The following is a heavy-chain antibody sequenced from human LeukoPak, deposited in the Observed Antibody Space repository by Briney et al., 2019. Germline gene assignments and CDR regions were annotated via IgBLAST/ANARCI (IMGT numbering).Heavy chain of an antibody. Sequence: NASETLPLTCTVSGGSISSSDYYWGWFRQPPGKGLDRIGRIYYSGSTCYIPSLKSRVTISVDTSKNQFSLKLISVTAADTAVYYCARIPLIFCSSTNCYRFDPWGQGTLVTVSS. J-gene: IGHJ5*02. V-gene: IGHV4-39*01. CDR2: IYYSGST. CDR1: GGSISSSDYY. D-gene: IGHD2-2*01. CDR3: ARIPLIFCSSTNCYRFDP.